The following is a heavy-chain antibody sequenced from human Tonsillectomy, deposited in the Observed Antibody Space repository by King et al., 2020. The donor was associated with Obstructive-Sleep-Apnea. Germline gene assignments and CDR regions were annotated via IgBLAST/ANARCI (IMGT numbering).Heavy chain of an antibody. CDR3: ARDLYSSGWVDY. CDR2: IHYNGST. Sequence: VQLVESGPGLVKPSETLSLNCTVSGGFISSYYWSWIRQPPGKGLEWIVYIHYNGSTNYNPSLKSRVTISVDTSKNQFSLKLSSVTAADTAVYYCARDLYSSGWVDYWGQGTLVTVSS. V-gene: IGHV4-59*01. J-gene: IGHJ4*02. D-gene: IGHD6-19*01. CDR1: GGFISSYY.